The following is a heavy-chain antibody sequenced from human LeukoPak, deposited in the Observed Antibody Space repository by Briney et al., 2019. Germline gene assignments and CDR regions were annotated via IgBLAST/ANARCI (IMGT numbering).Heavy chain of an antibody. J-gene: IGHJ3*02. Sequence: GGSLRLSCAASGFSLSSYNMNWVRQAPGKGLEWVSSITSSSSYTFYADSVKGRFTISRDNARNSLYLQMNSLRAEDTAVYYCARDHHRRLYDSQARDTFDIWGQGTLVTVSS. CDR2: ITSSSSYT. D-gene: IGHD3-22*01. CDR1: GFSLSSYN. V-gene: IGHV3-21*01. CDR3: ARDHHRRLYDSQARDTFDI.